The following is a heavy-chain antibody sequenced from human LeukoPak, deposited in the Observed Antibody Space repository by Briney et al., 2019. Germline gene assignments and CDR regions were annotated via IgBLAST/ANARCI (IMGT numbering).Heavy chain of an antibody. V-gene: IGHV3-23*01. D-gene: IGHD6-13*01. J-gene: IGHJ6*03. CDR1: GFTFSSYA. CDR2: ISGSGGST. CDR3: PKGYSSSWTSYYYYMDV. Sequence: GGSLRLSCAASGFTFSSYAMSGVRQAPGKGLEWGSAISGSGGSTYYAGSVKGRFTISRDNSKNTLYLQMTSLRAEDTAVYYCPKGYSSSWTSYYYYMDVWGKGNTVTVSS.